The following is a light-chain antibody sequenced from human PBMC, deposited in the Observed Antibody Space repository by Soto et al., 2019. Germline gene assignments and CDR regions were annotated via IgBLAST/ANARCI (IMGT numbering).Light chain of an antibody. CDR3: SSYTGSGTF. J-gene: IGLJ2*01. CDR2: AVS. V-gene: IGLV2-14*01. CDR1: SSDVGGYDQ. Sequence: QSALTQPASVSGSPGQSIAISCTGTSSDVGGYDQVSWYQQHPGKVPKLMIYAVSNRPSGVSDRFSGSQSGNTASLTISGLQDEDEADYSCSSYTGSGTFFGGGTKLTVL.